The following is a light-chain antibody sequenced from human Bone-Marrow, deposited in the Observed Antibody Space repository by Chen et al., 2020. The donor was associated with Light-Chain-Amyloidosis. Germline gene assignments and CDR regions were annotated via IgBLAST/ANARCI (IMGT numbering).Light chain of an antibody. J-gene: IGLJ3*02. Sequence: QSALTQPRSVSGSPGQSVTISCTGTSSDVGGYNYVSWYQQHPGKAPKLMIYDVSKRPSGVPDRFSGSKSGTSASLAITGLQAGDEADYYCQSYDSSLSPLWVFGGGTKLTVL. V-gene: IGLV2-11*01. CDR1: SSDVGGYNY. CDR2: DVS. CDR3: QSYDSSLSPLWV.